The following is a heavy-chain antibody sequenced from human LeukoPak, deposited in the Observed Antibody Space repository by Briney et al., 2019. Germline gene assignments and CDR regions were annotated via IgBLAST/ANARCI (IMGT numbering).Heavy chain of an antibody. J-gene: IGHJ4*02. Sequence: GGSLRLSCAASGFTFSSYAMHWVRQAPGQGLEWVAVVTSDGSDQYYADSVKGRFTISRDNSKNTEYLQMNSLRVDDTAVYYCARDIQVVGFDYWGQGTLVTVSS. D-gene: IGHD2-15*01. CDR1: GFTFSSYA. CDR3: ARDIQVVGFDY. V-gene: IGHV3-30-3*01. CDR2: VTSDGSDQ.